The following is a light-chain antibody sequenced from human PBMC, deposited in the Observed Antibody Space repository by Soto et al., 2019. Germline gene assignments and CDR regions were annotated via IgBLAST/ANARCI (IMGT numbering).Light chain of an antibody. CDR3: QQYDNSPPSVT. V-gene: IGKV3-20*01. CDR1: QSVSSD. J-gene: IGKJ3*01. CDR2: GAS. Sequence: EIVMTQSPATLSVSPVERATLSFRASQSVSSDLAWYHQKPGQAPRLLIYGASSRATGIPDRFSGSGSGTDFTLTISRLEPEDFAVYYCQQYDNSPPSVTFGPGTKVDIK.